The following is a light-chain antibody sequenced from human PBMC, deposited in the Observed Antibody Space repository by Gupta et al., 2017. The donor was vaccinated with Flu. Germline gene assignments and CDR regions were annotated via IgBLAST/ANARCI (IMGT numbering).Light chain of an antibody. V-gene: IGKV1-5*03. CDR2: KAS. CDR1: LGINVW. Sequence: GDRVTITSRASLGINVWLAWFQKKPGEAPKSLIYKASNLESGVTSRFSGSGSGTEFSLTISSLQPDDFATYYCQQYKSNPWTFGQGTKVEIK. CDR3: QQYKSNPWT. J-gene: IGKJ1*01.